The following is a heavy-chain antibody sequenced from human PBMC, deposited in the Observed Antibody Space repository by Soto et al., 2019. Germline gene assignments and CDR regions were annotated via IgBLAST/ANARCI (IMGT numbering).Heavy chain of an antibody. CDR3: ARARYYDILTGYYNQDAMDV. J-gene: IGHJ6*02. D-gene: IGHD3-9*01. Sequence: GGSLRLSCAASGITFNSYSMNWVRQAPGKGLEWVSSISSVSTYIYYADSVKGRFTISRDNAKNSLYLQMNSLRAEDTAVYYCARARYYDILTGYYNQDAMDVWGQGTTVTVSS. CDR2: ISSVSTYI. CDR1: GITFNSYS. V-gene: IGHV3-21*01.